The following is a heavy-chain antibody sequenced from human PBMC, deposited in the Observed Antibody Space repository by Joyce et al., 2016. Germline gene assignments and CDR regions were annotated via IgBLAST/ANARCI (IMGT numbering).Heavy chain of an antibody. CDR2: LSSSSSYI. J-gene: IGHJ4*02. D-gene: IGHD2-8*01. CDR1: GFTFSSYS. V-gene: IGHV3-21*01. CDR3: ARSSYTNGIFDY. Sequence: EVQLVESGGGLVKPGGSLRLSCAASGFTFSSYSMSWVRQAPGKGLECVSSLSSSSSYIKYTDAVKCRFTSSRDNAKNSLYLQMNSLRVEDTAVYYCARSSYTNGIFDYWGQGTLVTVSS.